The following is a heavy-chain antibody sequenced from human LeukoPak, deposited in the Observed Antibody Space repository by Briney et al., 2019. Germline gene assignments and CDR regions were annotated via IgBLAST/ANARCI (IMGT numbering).Heavy chain of an antibody. V-gene: IGHV4-30-4*01. CDR2: IYYSGST. CDR1: GGSISSGDYY. J-gene: IGHJ4*02. CDR3: ARVIAGHYYFDY. D-gene: IGHD2/OR15-2a*01. Sequence: SETLSLTCTVSGGSISSGDYYWSWIRQPPGKGLEWIGYIYYSGSTYYNPSLKSRVTILVDTSKNQFSLKLSSVTAADTAVIYCARVIAGHYYFDYWGQGTLVTVSS.